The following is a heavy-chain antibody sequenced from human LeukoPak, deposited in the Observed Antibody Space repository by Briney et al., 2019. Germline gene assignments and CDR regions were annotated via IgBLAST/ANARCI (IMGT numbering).Heavy chain of an antibody. CDR1: GDSISRNY. Sequence: SETLSLTCSVSGDSISRNYWSWIRQPPGKGLEWIGRIYTSGSTNYNPSLKSRVTMSVDTSKNQFSLKLSSVTAADTAVYYCARAAYDSSGYYADYWGQGTLVTVSS. D-gene: IGHD3-22*01. V-gene: IGHV4-4*07. CDR3: ARAAYDSSGYYADY. J-gene: IGHJ4*02. CDR2: IYTSGST.